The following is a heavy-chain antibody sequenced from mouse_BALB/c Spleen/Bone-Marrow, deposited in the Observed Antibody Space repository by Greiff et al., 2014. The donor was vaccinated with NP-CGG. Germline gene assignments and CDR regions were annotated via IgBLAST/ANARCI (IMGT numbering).Heavy chain of an antibody. J-gene: IGHJ4*01. CDR2: IDPANGNT. CDR3: ARWEYYAMDY. V-gene: IGHV14-3*02. D-gene: IGHD4-1*01. CDR1: GFNIKDTY. Sequence: EVKLQESGAELVKPGASVKLSCTASGFNIKDTYMHWVKQRPEQGLEWIGRIDPANGNTKYDPKFQGKATITADTSSNTAYLQLSSLTSEDTAVYYCARWEYYAMDYWGQGTPVTVSS.